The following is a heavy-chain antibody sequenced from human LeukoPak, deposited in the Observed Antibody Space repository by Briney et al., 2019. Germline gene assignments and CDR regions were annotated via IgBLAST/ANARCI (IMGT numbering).Heavy chain of an antibody. CDR2: ISYDGSNK. Sequence: GGSLRLSCAASGFTFSSYGMHWVRQAPGKGLEWVAVISYDGSNKYYADSVKGRFTISRDNSKNTLYLQMNSLRAEDTAVYYCAKDYSYDSTPSLDYWGQGTLVTVSS. D-gene: IGHD5-12*01. V-gene: IGHV3-30*18. CDR1: GFTFSSYG. CDR3: AKDYSYDSTPSLDY. J-gene: IGHJ4*02.